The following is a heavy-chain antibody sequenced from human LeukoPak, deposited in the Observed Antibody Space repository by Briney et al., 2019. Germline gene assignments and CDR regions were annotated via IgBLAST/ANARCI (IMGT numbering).Heavy chain of an antibody. CDR1: GFTLSSYS. D-gene: IGHD6-25*01. V-gene: IGHV3-21*01. CDR3: ARDGSGFYLYNYMDV. J-gene: IGHJ6*03. CDR2: ISTVSTYT. Sequence: PGGSLRLSCAASGFTLSSYSMNWVRQAPGKGLEWVASISTVSTYTFYADSVKGRFTISRDNVRNSLYLQMSSLGAEDTAVYYCARDGSGFYLYNYMDVWGKGTTVTVSS.